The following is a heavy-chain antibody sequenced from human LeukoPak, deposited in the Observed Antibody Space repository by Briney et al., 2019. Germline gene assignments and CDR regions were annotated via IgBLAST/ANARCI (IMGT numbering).Heavy chain of an antibody. D-gene: IGHD3-16*01. J-gene: IGHJ4*02. CDR1: GASISSDY. V-gene: IGHV4-59*07. Sequence: SDTLSLTCTVSGASISSDYWTWIRQPPGMGLEWIGYIYYSGTTNYNPSLKSRVTMSVDTSRNQFSLELPSVTAADSAVYYCARYLRQPGTFYLDHWGQGTLVTVSS. CDR2: IYYSGTT. CDR3: ARYLRQPGTFYLDH.